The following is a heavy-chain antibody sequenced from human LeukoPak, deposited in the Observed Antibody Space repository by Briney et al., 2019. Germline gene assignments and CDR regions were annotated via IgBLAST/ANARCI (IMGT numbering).Heavy chain of an antibody. CDR3: ARSPTAMGILFDY. J-gene: IGHJ4*02. CDR1: GGSISSSSYY. Sequence: SETLSLTCTVSGGSISSSSYYWGWIRQPPGKGLEWIGSIYYSGSTYYNPSLKSRVTISVDTSKNQFSLKLSSVTAADTAVYYCARSPTAMGILFDYWGQGTLVTVSS. D-gene: IGHD5-18*01. CDR2: IYYSGST. V-gene: IGHV4-39*01.